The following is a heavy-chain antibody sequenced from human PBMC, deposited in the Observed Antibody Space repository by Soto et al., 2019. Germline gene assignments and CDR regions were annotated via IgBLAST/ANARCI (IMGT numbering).Heavy chain of an antibody. CDR1: GGSISSSSYY. J-gene: IGHJ4*02. D-gene: IGHD3-9*01. Sequence: PSETLSLTCTVSGGSISSSSYYWGWIRQPPGKGLEWIGSIYYSGSTYYNPSLQSRVTISVDTSKNQFSLKLSSVTAADTAVYYCARHEALVTPFDYWGQGTLVTVSS. CDR2: IYYSGST. CDR3: ARHEALVTPFDY. V-gene: IGHV4-39*01.